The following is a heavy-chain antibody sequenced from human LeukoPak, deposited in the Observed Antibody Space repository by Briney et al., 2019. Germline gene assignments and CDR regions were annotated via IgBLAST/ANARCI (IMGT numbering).Heavy chain of an antibody. CDR2: ISSSSSYI. J-gene: IGHJ6*03. D-gene: IGHD2-15*01. CDR3: ARDGVVAATRAYYYYMDV. V-gene: IGHV3-21*01. CDR1: GFTFSSYS. Sequence: PGGSLRLSCAASGFTFSSYSMNWVRQAPGKGLEWVSSISSSSSYIYYADSVKGRFTISRDNAKNSLYLQMNSLRAEDTAVYYCARDGVVAATRAYYYYMDVWGKGTTVTVSS.